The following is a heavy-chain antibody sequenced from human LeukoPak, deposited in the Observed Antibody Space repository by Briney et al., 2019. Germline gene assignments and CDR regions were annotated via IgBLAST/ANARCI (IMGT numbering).Heavy chain of an antibody. CDR3: ARGQDSSGWYGTLDY. CDR1: GGSFSGYY. J-gene: IGHJ4*02. CDR2: INHSGST. V-gene: IGHV4-34*01. D-gene: IGHD6-19*01. Sequence: PSETLSHTCAVYGGSFSGYYWTWIRQPPGKGLEWIGEINHSGSTNYNPSLKSRVTISVDTSKNQFSLKLSSVTAADTAVYYCARGQDSSGWYGTLDYWGQGTLVTVSS.